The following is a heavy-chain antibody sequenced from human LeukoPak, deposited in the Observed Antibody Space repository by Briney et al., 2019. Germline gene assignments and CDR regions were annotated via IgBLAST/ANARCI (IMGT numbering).Heavy chain of an antibody. V-gene: IGHV1-8*01. J-gene: IGHJ4*02. CDR3: AHYGDYEMTFDY. Sequence: ASVKLSCKASGYTFTSYDINWVRQATGQGLEWMGWMNPNSGNTGYAQKFPGRVTMTRNTSISTAYMELSSLRSEDTAVYYCAHYGDYEMTFDYWGQGTLVTVSS. D-gene: IGHD4-17*01. CDR1: GYTFTSYD. CDR2: MNPNSGNT.